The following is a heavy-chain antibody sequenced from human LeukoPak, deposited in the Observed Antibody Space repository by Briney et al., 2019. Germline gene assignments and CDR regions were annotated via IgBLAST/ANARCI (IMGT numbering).Heavy chain of an antibody. CDR3: AREIGGATSFDY. D-gene: IGHD1-26*01. CDR2: ITPNNGGT. J-gene: IGHJ4*01. Sequence: ASVKVSCKASGYTFTDYYTHWVRQAPGQGFEWMGRITPNNGGTNYAQKFQGRVTMTRDTSISTAYMELSRLRSDDTAVYYCAREIGGATSFDYWGQEPWSPSPQ. CDR1: GYTFTDYY. V-gene: IGHV1-2*06.